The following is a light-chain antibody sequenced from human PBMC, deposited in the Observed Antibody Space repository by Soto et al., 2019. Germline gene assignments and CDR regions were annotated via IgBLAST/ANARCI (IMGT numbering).Light chain of an antibody. CDR1: QSISSW. J-gene: IGKJ1*01. CDR3: QQYNDNWT. V-gene: IGKV1-5*03. Sequence: DIQMTQSPSTLSASVGDRVTITCRASQSISSWLAWYQQKPGTAPKLLIYKASTLESGVPSRFSGSGSGTEFTLTICSLQPDDSPTYYCQQYNDNWTFGQGTKVDIK. CDR2: KAS.